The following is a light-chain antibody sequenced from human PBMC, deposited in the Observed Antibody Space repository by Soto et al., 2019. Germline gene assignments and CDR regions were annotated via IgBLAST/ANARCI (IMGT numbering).Light chain of an antibody. CDR1: ESVGSY. CDR2: DAS. V-gene: IGKV3-11*01. J-gene: IGKJ4*01. CDR3: QQRTNWPPGLT. Sequence: EIVLTQSPGTLSVSPGERVTLSCRASESVGSYLAWYQQKPGQAPRLLIYDASNRATGIPARFSGSGSETDFTLTISSLEPEDSAIYYCQQRTNWPPGLTFGGGTKVEIK.